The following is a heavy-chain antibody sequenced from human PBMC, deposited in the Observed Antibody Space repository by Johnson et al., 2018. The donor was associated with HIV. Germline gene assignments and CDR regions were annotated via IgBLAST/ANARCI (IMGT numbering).Heavy chain of an antibody. CDR3: ARVRVKRVSSYSWYGGAFDI. V-gene: IGHV3-13*01. CDR2: IGTAGDT. D-gene: IGHD6-13*01. J-gene: IGHJ3*02. CDR1: GFTFSSYD. Sequence: VQLVESGGGLVQPGGSLRLSCAASGFTFSSYDMHWVRQATGKGLEWVSAIGTAGDTYYPGSVKGRFTISSENAKNTLYLQMNSLRAEDTAVYYCARVRVKRVSSYSWYGGAFDIWGLGTTVTVSS.